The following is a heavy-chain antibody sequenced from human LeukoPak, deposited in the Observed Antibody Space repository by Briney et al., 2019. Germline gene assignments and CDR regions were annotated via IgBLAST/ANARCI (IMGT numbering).Heavy chain of an antibody. V-gene: IGHV4-38-2*02. CDR1: GYSINGGYY. D-gene: IGHD3-22*01. Sequence: SETLSLTCSVSGYSINGGYYWGWIRQSPGEGLEWIGAMFHTGSSFYNPPLKSRVALSVDTSRNQSSLRLSSVTAADTAVYYCARMGVSYYYDSSTYFPVAFDVWGQGTMVTVSS. CDR2: MFHTGSS. J-gene: IGHJ3*01. CDR3: ARMGVSYYYDSSTYFPVAFDV.